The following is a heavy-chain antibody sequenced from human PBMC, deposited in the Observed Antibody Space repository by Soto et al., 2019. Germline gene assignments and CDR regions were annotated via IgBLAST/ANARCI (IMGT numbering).Heavy chain of an antibody. CDR2: ISSNGGST. V-gene: IGHV3-64D*08. CDR3: VKDGSITIFGVVISHYNWFDP. J-gene: IGHJ5*02. CDR1: GFTFSSYA. Sequence: PGGSLRLSCSASGFTFSSYAMHWVRQAPGKGLEYVSAISSNGGSTYYADSVKGRFTISRDNSKNTLYLQMSSLRAEDTAVYYCVKDGSITIFGVVISHYNWFDPWGQGTLVTVSS. D-gene: IGHD3-3*01.